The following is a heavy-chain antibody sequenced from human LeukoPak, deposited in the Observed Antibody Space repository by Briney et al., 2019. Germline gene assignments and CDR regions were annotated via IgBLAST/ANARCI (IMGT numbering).Heavy chain of an antibody. J-gene: IGHJ4*02. Sequence: GGSLRLSCAASGFSFSGHWMHWARQLPGKGLVWVSRISPTGSTTSYADSVKGRFTVSRDNAKNTLYLQVNNPRAEDTAVYYCARGPSSNWSGLDFWGQGTLLTVSS. CDR3: ARGPSSNWSGLDF. D-gene: IGHD6-13*01. CDR1: GFSFSGHW. V-gene: IGHV3-74*01. CDR2: ISPTGSTT.